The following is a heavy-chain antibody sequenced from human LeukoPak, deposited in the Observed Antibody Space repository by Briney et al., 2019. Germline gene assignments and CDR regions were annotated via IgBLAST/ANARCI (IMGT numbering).Heavy chain of an antibody. Sequence: AGGSLRLSCAASGFTFSSYWMSWVRQAPGKGLEWVANIKQDGSEKYYVDSVKGRFTISRDNAQNSLYLQMSGLRAEDTAMYYCVRDADFYKGDYWGQGTLVTVSS. J-gene: IGHJ4*02. CDR3: VRDADFYKGDY. D-gene: IGHD5-24*01. CDR2: IKQDGSEK. V-gene: IGHV3-7*01. CDR1: GFTFSSYW.